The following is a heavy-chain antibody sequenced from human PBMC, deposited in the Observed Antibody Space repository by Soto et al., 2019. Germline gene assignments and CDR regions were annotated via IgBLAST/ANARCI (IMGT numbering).Heavy chain of an antibody. Sequence: SETLSLTCAVYGGSFSGYYWSWIRQPPGKGLEWIGEINHSGSTNYNPSLKSRVTISVDTSKNQFSLKLSSVTAADTAVYYCARRKGGSYYYYYGMDVWGQGTTVTSP. CDR3: ARRKGGSYYYYYGMDV. CDR1: GGSFSGYY. D-gene: IGHD2-15*01. J-gene: IGHJ6*02. V-gene: IGHV4-34*01. CDR2: INHSGST.